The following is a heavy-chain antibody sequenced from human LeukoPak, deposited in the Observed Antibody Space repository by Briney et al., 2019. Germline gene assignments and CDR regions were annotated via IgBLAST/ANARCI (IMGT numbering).Heavy chain of an antibody. Sequence: SETLSLTCTVSGGSISSYYWSWIRQPPGKGLEWFGYIYYSGSTNYNPSLKSRVTISVDTSKNQFSLKLSSVTAADTAVYYCASFYGDYYFDYWGQGTLVTVSS. J-gene: IGHJ4*02. CDR3: ASFYGDYYFDY. CDR2: IYYSGST. D-gene: IGHD4-17*01. V-gene: IGHV4-59*08. CDR1: GGSISSYY.